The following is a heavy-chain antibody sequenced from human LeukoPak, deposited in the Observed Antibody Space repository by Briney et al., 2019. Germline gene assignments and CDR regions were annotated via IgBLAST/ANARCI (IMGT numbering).Heavy chain of an antibody. V-gene: IGHV4-59*08. CDR1: SGSITSYY. J-gene: IGHJ6*02. D-gene: IGHD4-23*01. CDR2: IYYSGST. CDR3: ARQTPGDYGMDV. Sequence: SETLSLTCTVSSGSITSYYWSWIRQSPGKGLEWIGNIYYSGSTNYNPSLKSRVTISVDTSKNQFSLKLSSVTAADTAVYYCARQTPGDYGMDVWGQGTTVTVS.